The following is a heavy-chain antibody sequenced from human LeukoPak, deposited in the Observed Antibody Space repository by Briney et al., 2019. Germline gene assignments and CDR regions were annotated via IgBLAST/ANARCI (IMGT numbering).Heavy chain of an antibody. Sequence: ASETLSLTCTVSGGSISGSSFSFSGSSYYWGWIRQPPGKGLEWIGSIYYSGSTYYNPSLESRVTISIDTSKNQFSLKLSSVTAADTAVYFCARVGLGISTHLDYWGQGTLVTVSS. CDR1: GGSISGSSFSFSGSSYY. V-gene: IGHV4-39*07. CDR3: ARVGLGISTHLDY. J-gene: IGHJ4*02. CDR2: IYYSGST. D-gene: IGHD2-2*01.